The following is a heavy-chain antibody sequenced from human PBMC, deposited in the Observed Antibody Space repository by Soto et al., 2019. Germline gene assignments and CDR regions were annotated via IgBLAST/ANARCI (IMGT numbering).Heavy chain of an antibody. V-gene: IGHV1-69*01. Sequence: QVQLVQSGAEVKKPGSSVKVSCKASGGTFSSYAISWVRQAPGQGLEWMGGIIPIVGTENYAQKFQGRVTITADESKSTAYMELSSLRSEDTAVYDCARLQLDTAMARQYYFDYWGHGTLVTVSS. J-gene: IGHJ4*01. CDR2: IIPIVGTE. D-gene: IGHD5-18*01. CDR3: ARLQLDTAMARQYYFDY. CDR1: GGTFSSYA.